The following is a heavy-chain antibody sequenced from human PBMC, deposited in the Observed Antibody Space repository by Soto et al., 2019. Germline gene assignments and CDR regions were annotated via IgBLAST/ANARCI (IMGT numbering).Heavy chain of an antibody. CDR3: ARPGGSGWFYFDS. CDR2: IYYSGST. D-gene: IGHD6-13*01. CDR1: GVTISSYY. J-gene: IGHJ4*02. V-gene: IGHV4-59*08. Sequence: PSETLSLTCTVSGVTISSYYWSWIRQPPGKGLEWIGSIYYSGSTNYNPSLKSRVTISVDTSKNHFSLKLTSVTAADTAVYYCARPGGSGWFYFDSWGQGSQVTVSS.